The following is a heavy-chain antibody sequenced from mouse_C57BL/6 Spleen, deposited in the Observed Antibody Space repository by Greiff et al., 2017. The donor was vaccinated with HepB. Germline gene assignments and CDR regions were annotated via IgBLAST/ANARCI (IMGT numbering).Heavy chain of an antibody. V-gene: IGHV1-52*01. CDR2: IDPSDSET. J-gene: IGHJ3*01. D-gene: IGHD2-4*01. CDR1: GYTFTSYW. CDR3: ARGGGLRLRGFAY. Sequence: QVQLQQPGAELVRPGSSVKLSCKASGYTFTSYWMHWVKQRSIQGLEWIGNIDPSDSETHYNQKFKDKATLTVDKSSRTAYMQLSSLTSEDSAVYYCARGGGLRLRGFAYWGQGTLVTVSA.